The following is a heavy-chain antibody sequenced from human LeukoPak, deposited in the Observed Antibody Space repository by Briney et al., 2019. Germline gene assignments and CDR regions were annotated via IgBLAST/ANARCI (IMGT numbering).Heavy chain of an antibody. D-gene: IGHD2-15*01. V-gene: IGHV3-11*03. CDR2: ISGSSSNT. Sequence: GGSLRLSCAASGFTFSDFYMSWIRQAPGKGLESVSYISGSSSNTNYADSVKGRFTISGDNAKNSLYLQMNSLRPEDTAVYYCTRHPAEGDYWGQGTLVTVSS. J-gene: IGHJ4*02. CDR3: TRHPAEGDY. CDR1: GFTFSDFY.